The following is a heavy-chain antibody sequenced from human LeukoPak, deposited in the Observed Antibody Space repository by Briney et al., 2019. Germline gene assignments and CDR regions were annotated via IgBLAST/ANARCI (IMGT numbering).Heavy chain of an antibody. CDR3: ARVQVYYDSSGYYYGGGDYYYGMDV. D-gene: IGHD3-22*01. Sequence: EASVKVSCKASGYTFTSYDINWVRQATGQGLEWMGWMNPNSGNAGYAQKFQGRVTMTRDTSISTAYMELSRLRSDDTAVYYCARVQVYYDSSGYYYGGGDYYYGMDVWGQGTTVTVSS. CDR1: GYTFTSYD. CDR2: MNPNSGNA. J-gene: IGHJ6*02. V-gene: IGHV1-8*01.